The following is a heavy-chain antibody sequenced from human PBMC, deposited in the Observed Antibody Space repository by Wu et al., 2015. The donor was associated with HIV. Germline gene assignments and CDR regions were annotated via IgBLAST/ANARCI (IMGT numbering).Heavy chain of an antibody. D-gene: IGHD5-24*01. CDR3: ARLQSLHGLYSNADY. CDR1: ESTFRGYY. J-gene: IGHJ4*02. CDR2: INPNRGGT. V-gene: IGHV1-2*02. Sequence: QVQLVQSGAEVKKPGASVKVSCKSSESTFRGYYMHWVRQAPGQGLEWMGWINPNRGGTKYAQKFQGRVTMTRDTAVSTAYMELNSLRSDDTAVYYCARLQSLHGLYSNADYWGQGTLVTVSS.